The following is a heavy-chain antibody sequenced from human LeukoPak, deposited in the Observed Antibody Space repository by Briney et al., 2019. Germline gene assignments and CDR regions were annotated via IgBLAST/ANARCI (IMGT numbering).Heavy chain of an antibody. CDR3: AGSTSHYYYYYMDV. J-gene: IGHJ6*03. CDR1: GFTFSTYW. Sequence: GGSLRLSCAASGFTFSTYWMNWVRHPPGKGLVWVSRINSDGSSTTYADSVMGRFTISRDNATNTLFLQMNSLRADDTAVYYCAGSTSHYYYYYMDVWGKGTTVTISS. CDR2: INSDGSST. V-gene: IGHV3-74*01.